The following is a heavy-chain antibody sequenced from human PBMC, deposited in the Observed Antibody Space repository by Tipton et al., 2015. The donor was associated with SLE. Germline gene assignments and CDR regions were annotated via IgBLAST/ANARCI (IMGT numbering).Heavy chain of an antibody. D-gene: IGHD1-1*01. Sequence: SLRLSCAASGFTFSSYGMHWVRQAPGKGLEWVAFIRYDGSNKYYADSVKGRFTISRDNSKNTLYLQMNGLRAEDTAVHHCARKGGYTSDVKYYYMDVWGKGTTVTVSS. J-gene: IGHJ6*03. V-gene: IGHV3-30*02. CDR2: IRYDGSNK. CDR1: GFTFSSYG. CDR3: ARKGGYTSDVKYYYMDV.